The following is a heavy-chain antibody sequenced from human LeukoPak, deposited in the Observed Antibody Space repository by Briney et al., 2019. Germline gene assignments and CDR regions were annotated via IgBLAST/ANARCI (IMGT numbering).Heavy chain of an antibody. CDR3: ERSGPEPTGIVVVPAAHNIDY. Sequence: SQTLSLTCAVSGGSISSGGYSWSWIRQPPGKGQEWIGYIYHSGSTYYNPSLKSRVTISVDRSKNQFSLKLSSVTAADTAVYYCERSGPEPTGIVVVPAAHNIDYWGQGTLVTVSS. D-gene: IGHD2-2*01. V-gene: IGHV4-30-2*01. CDR1: GGSISSGGYS. CDR2: IYHSGST. J-gene: IGHJ4*02.